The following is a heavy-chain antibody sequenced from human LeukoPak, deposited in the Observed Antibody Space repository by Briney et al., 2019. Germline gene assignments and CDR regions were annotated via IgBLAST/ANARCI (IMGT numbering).Heavy chain of an antibody. Sequence: SGTLSLTCTVSGGSISSYYWSWIRQPAGKGLEWIGRIYTSGSTNYNPSLKSRVTMSVDTSENQFSLKLSSVTAADTAVYYCARAHYYDSSGYTNWFDPWGQGTLVTVSS. CDR3: ARAHYYDSSGYTNWFDP. V-gene: IGHV4-4*07. CDR2: IYTSGST. D-gene: IGHD3-22*01. J-gene: IGHJ5*02. CDR1: GGSISSYY.